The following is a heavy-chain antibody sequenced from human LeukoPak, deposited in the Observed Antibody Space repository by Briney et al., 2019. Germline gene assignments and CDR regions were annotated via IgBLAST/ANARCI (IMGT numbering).Heavy chain of an antibody. CDR2: IKSKIDGGTT. D-gene: IGHD6-19*01. Sequence: PGGSLRLSCAASGFTFSDAWMSWVRQAPGKGLEWVGRIKSKIDGGTTDYAAPVKGRFTISRDDSKNTLYLQMNSLKTEDTAVYYCTTVTAVAGYGMDVWGQGTTATVSS. CDR1: GFTFSDAW. J-gene: IGHJ6*02. CDR3: TTVTAVAGYGMDV. V-gene: IGHV3-15*01.